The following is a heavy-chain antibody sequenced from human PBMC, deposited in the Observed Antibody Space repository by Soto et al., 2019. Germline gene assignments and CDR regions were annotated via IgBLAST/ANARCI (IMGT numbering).Heavy chain of an antibody. Sequence: SGGSLRLSCAASGFTFSSYSMNWVRQAPGKGLEWVSSISSSSSYIYYADSVKGRFTISRDNAKNSLYLQMNSLRAEDTAVYYCARDSYIVVVVAAFPGMDVWGQGTTVTVSS. V-gene: IGHV3-21*01. CDR2: ISSSSSYI. CDR3: ARDSYIVVVVAAFPGMDV. D-gene: IGHD2-15*01. CDR1: GFTFSSYS. J-gene: IGHJ6*02.